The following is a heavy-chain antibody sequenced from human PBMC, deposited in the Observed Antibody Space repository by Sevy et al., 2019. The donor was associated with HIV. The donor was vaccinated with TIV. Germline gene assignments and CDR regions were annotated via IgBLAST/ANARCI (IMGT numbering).Heavy chain of an antibody. V-gene: IGHV1-24*01. CDR3: ATTRECHEDNSGYLDY. Sequence: ATVKVSCKVSGKNLNDLPMHWVRQAPGKGLEWMGRFDPEDGERIYAQKFQGRVTMTEDTSRDTAYMELNSLRSEDTAMYYCATTRECHEDNSGYLDYWGQGILVTVSS. J-gene: IGHJ4*02. CDR2: FDPEDGER. D-gene: IGHD6-19*01. CDR1: GKNLNDLP.